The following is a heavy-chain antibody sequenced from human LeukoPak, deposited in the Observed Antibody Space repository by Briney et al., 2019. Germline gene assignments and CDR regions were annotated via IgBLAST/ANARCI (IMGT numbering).Heavy chain of an antibody. CDR3: ARPRLVQGKYDAFDI. CDR1: GYTFTSYY. Sequence: ASVKVSCKASGYTFTSYYMHWVRQAPGQGLEWMGIINPSGGSTSYARKFQGRVTMTRDMSTSTVYMELSSLRSEDTAVYYCARPRLVQGKYDAFDIWGQRTMVTVSS. V-gene: IGHV1-46*01. CDR2: INPSGGST. J-gene: IGHJ3*02. D-gene: IGHD6-19*01.